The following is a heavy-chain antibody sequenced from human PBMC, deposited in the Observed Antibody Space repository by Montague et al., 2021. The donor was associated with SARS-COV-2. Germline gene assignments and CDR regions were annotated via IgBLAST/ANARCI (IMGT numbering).Heavy chain of an antibody. Sequence: SETLSLTCAVSGGSFSGYYCSWIRQPPGKGLEWIGEINHSGSTNYNPSLKSRVTISVGTSKNQFSLKLSSVSAADTAVSYCAREVRGRIVVVIAIPFYYFDYWGQGTLVTVSS. CDR2: INHSGST. CDR3: AREVRGRIVVVIAIPFYYFDY. CDR1: GGSFSGYY. J-gene: IGHJ4*02. V-gene: IGHV4-34*01. D-gene: IGHD2-21*01.